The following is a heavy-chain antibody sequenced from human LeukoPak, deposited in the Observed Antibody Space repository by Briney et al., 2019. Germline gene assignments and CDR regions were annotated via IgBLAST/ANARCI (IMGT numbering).Heavy chain of an antibody. V-gene: IGHV1-8*02. CDR3: ARVSPYSSGWYGEDFDY. J-gene: IGHJ4*02. Sequence: ASVKVSCKASGYTFTGYYMHWVRQAPGQGLEWMGWMNPNSGNTGYAQKFQGRVTMTRNTSISTAYMELSSLRSEDTAVYYCARVSPYSSGWYGEDFDYWGQGTLVTVSS. CDR2: MNPNSGNT. CDR1: GYTFTGYY. D-gene: IGHD6-19*01.